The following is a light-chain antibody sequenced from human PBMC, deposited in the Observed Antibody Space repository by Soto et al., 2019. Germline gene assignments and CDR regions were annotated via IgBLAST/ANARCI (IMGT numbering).Light chain of an antibody. V-gene: IGLV2-14*01. J-gene: IGLJ1*01. CDR2: EVT. CDR1: SSDIGGYNA. CDR3: NSFRVNHLYV. Sequence: QSVLTQPASVSGSPGQTITISCTGTSSDIGGYNAVSWYQHHPGKAPKLIIYEVTHRPAGISDRFSASKSGNTASLTISGLQAEDEADYYCNSFRVNHLYVFGTGTKLTV.